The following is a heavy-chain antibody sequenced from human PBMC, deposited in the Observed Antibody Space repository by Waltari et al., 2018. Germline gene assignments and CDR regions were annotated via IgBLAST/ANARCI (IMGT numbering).Heavy chain of an antibody. V-gene: IGHV4-34*09. CDR3: ARANTIFGVIRTWYYMDV. CDR2: INPSGRT. CDR1: GGSFSGYY. D-gene: IGHD3-3*01. J-gene: IGHJ6*03. Sequence: QVQLQESGPGLVKPSQTLSLTCVVSGGSFSGYYWSGIRQPPGKGLEWLGEINPSGRTNYNPSLRSRVTISIDTVKVQFSLKLRSVTVADTAVYYCARANTIFGVIRTWYYMDVWGKGTPVTVSS.